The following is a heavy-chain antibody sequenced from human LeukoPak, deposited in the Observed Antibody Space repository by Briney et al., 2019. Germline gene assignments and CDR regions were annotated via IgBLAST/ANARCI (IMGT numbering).Heavy chain of an antibody. CDR2: IYSDGTT. D-gene: IGHD3-3*01. CDR1: GFTVSNNY. CDR3: ARYDFILISYFDL. Sequence: GGSLRFSCAASGFTVSNNYMSWVRQAPGKKLEWVSDIYSDGTTFYADSVKGRFTISRDNSKNTLYLQMNSLRAEDTAVYHCARYDFILISYFDLWGRGALVTVSS. J-gene: IGHJ2*01. V-gene: IGHV3-53*01.